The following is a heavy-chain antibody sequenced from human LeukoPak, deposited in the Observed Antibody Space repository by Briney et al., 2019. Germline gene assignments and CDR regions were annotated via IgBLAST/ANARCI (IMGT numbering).Heavy chain of an antibody. Sequence: ASVKVSCKASGYTFTSYGISWVRQAPGQGLEWMGWISAYNGNTSYAQKLQGRVTMTTDTSTSTAYMELSSLRSEDTAVYYCARGRESITMVRGALGYWGQGTLVTVSS. CDR1: GYTFTSYG. J-gene: IGHJ4*02. V-gene: IGHV1-18*01. CDR3: ARGRESITMVRGALGY. CDR2: ISAYNGNT. D-gene: IGHD3-10*01.